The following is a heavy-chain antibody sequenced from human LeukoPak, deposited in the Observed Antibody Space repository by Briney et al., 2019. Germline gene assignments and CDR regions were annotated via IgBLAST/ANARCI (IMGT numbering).Heavy chain of an antibody. D-gene: IGHD4-17*01. CDR1: GGSFSGYY. V-gene: IGHV4-34*01. J-gene: IGHJ4*02. CDR3: ASSWGEGYGDRIDY. Sequence: SETLSLTCAVYGGSFSGYYWSWIRQPPGKGLEWIGEINHSGSTNYNPSLKSRVTISVDTSKNQFSLKLSSVTAADTAVYYCASSWGEGYGDRIDYWGQGTLVTVSS. CDR2: INHSGST.